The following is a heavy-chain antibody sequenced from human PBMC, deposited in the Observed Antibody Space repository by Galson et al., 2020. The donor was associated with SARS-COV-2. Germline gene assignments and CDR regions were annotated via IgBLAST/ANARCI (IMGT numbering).Heavy chain of an antibody. CDR1: GFTFSDYE. D-gene: IGHD1-1*01. V-gene: IGHV3-48*03. CDR3: ARGRVVTTSVQYY. CDR2: ISGSGSII. J-gene: IGHJ4*02. Sequence: TGGSLRLSCAASGFTFSDYEMHWVRQAPGKGLEWLSFISGSGSIIYYADSVKGRFTISRDNAKNTLYLQMNSLRAEDTGVYYCARGRVVTTSVQYYWGQGTLVSVSS.